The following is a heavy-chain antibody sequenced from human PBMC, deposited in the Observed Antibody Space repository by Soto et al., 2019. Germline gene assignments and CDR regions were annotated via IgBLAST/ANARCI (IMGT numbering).Heavy chain of an antibody. CDR2: IWYGGSNK. D-gene: IGHD6-13*01. Sequence: QVQLVESGGGVVQPGRSLRLSCAASGFTFSSYGMHWVRQAPGKGLEWVAVIWYGGSNKYYADSVKGRFIISRDNSKNTLYLQMNSLRAEDTAVYYCARDGGIAAAGTEVEDYYYGMDVWGQGTTVTVSS. CDR1: GFTFSSYG. J-gene: IGHJ6*02. CDR3: ARDGGIAAAGTEVEDYYYGMDV. V-gene: IGHV3-33*01.